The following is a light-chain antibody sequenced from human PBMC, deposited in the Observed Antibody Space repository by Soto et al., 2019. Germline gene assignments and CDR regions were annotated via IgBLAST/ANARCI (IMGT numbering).Light chain of an antibody. V-gene: IGKV3-11*01. CDR3: QQRNNWPPIT. CDR2: GAS. J-gene: IGKJ5*01. Sequence: EIVLTHSPGTLSLSPGESATLSCRASQSVGYNYLARYQQRPGQAXXLLISGASKRATGVPARFSGSGSGTDFTLTISSLEPEDFAFYYCQQRNNWPPITFGQGARLEIK. CDR1: QSVGYNY.